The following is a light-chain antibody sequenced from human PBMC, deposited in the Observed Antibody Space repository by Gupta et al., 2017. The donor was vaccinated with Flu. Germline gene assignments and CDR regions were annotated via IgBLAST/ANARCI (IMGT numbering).Light chain of an antibody. V-gene: IGKV3-11*01. CDR1: QTVDYY. Sequence: FLTQSPATLSLSPGEGATLSCRASQTVDYYLAWYQQKPGQAPRLLIYDTSKRTTGIPARFSGSGSGTEFTLTISSLEPEDFAVYYCQQRSHWPHTFGRGTKLEI. CDR3: QQRSHWPHT. J-gene: IGKJ2*01. CDR2: DTS.